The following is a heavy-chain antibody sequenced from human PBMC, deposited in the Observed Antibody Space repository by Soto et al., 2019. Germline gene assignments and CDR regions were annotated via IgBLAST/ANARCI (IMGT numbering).Heavy chain of an antibody. CDR2: IYYSGST. CDR3: ARHPRDYGDYAYFDY. CDR1: GGSISSYY. V-gene: IGHV4-59*08. D-gene: IGHD4-17*01. Sequence: SETLSLTCTVSGGSISSYYWSWIRQPPGKGLDWIGYIYYSGSTNYNPSLKSRVTISVDTSKNQFSLKLSSVTAADTAVYYCARHPRDYGDYAYFDYWGPGTLVTVSS. J-gene: IGHJ4*02.